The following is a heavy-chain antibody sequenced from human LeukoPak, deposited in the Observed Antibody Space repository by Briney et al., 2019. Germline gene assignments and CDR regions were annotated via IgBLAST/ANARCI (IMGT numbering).Heavy chain of an antibody. J-gene: IGHJ6*04. CDR3: ARHFAYGSGSYPRLDV. D-gene: IGHD3-10*01. V-gene: IGHV4-34*01. CDR1: GGSFSGYY. CDR2: INHSGST. Sequence: SETLSLTCAVYGGSFSGYYWSWIRQPPGKGLEWIGEINHSGSTNYNPSLKSRVTISVDTSKNQFSLKLSSVTAADTAVYYCARHFAYGSGSYPRLDVWGKGTTVTISS.